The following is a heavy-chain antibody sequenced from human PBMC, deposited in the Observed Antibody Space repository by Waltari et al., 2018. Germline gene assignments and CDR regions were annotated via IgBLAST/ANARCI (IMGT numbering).Heavy chain of an antibody. Sequence: QVQLQQWGAGLLKPSETLSLTCAVYGGSFSGYYWSWIRQPPGKGLEWIGESNHSGSPNTNPSLKGRVTISVDTSKSQLSLKLSSVTAADTAGYYCARGEGCSSTSCYFDYWGQGTLVTVSS. CDR1: GGSFSGYY. CDR3: ARGEGCSSTSCYFDY. V-gene: IGHV4-34*01. J-gene: IGHJ4*02. CDR2: SNHSGSP. D-gene: IGHD2-2*01.